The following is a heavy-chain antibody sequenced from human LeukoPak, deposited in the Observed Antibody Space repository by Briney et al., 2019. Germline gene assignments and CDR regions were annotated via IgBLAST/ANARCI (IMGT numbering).Heavy chain of an antibody. CDR1: GFTFSSYA. Sequence: PGGSLTLSCTASGFTFSSYAMHWVRQPPGKGLEWVANISYGGSNKYYPYPKKRHSTISRDNSKNTLDLQMNSLRAEDTAVYYCARGGIRQLHFDYWGQGTLVTVSS. D-gene: IGHD2-2*01. CDR2: ISYGGSNK. J-gene: IGHJ4*02. CDR3: ARGGIRQLHFDY. V-gene: IGHV3-30*04.